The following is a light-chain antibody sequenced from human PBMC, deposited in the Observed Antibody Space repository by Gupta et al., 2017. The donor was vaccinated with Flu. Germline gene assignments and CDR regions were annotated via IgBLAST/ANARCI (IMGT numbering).Light chain of an antibody. J-gene: IGLJ3*02. CDR3: AAWDDSLSSWV. CDR2: RNN. V-gene: IGLV1-47*01. CDR1: SSNIGSNY. Sequence: SSSNIGSNYVYWYQQLPGTATKLLIYRNNQRPSGVPDRVSGSKSGTSASLAISGLRSEDEADYYCAAWDDSLSSWVFGGGTKLTVL.